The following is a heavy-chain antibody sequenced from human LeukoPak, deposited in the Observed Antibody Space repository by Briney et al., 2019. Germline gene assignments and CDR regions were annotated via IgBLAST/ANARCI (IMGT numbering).Heavy chain of an antibody. J-gene: IGHJ4*02. CDR1: GYTLTELS. D-gene: IGHD3-9*01. CDR3: ATLRDYDILTGYYFEDY. CDR2: FDPEDGET. V-gene: IGHV1-24*01. Sequence: ASVKVSCKVSGYTLTELSMHWVRQAPGKGLEWMGGFDPEDGETIYAQKFQGRVTMTEDTSTDTAYMELSSLRSEDTAVYYCATLRDYDILTGYYFEDYWGLGTLVTVSS.